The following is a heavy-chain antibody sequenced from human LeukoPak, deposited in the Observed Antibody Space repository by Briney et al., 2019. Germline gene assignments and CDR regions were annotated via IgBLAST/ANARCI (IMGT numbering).Heavy chain of an antibody. CDR2: IYYSGST. V-gene: IGHV4-59*01. D-gene: IGHD2-2*01. CDR1: GGSISSYY. J-gene: IGHJ2*01. Sequence: PSETLSLTCTVSGGSISSYYWSWIRQPPGKGLEWIGYIYYSGSTNYNPSLKSRVTISVDTSKNQFSLKLSSVTAADTAVYYCARDRYCSSTSCSSTAQGTGWYFDLWGRGTLVTVSS. CDR3: ARDRYCSSTSCSSTAQGTGWYFDL.